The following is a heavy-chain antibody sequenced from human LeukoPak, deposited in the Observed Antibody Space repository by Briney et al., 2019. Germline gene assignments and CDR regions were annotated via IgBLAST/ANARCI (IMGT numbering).Heavy chain of an antibody. D-gene: IGHD2-2*01. Sequence: SETLSLTCTVSGYSISSGGYYWSWIRQPPGKGLEWIGYIYHSGSTYYNPSLKSRVTISVDRTKNQFSLKLSSVTAADTAVYYCARKRCSSTSCYSPRAWPDAPNNWFDPWGQGTLVTVSS. CDR1: GYSISSGGYY. CDR3: ARKRCSSTSCYSPRAWPDAPNNWFDP. V-gene: IGHV4-30-2*01. J-gene: IGHJ5*02. CDR2: IYHSGST.